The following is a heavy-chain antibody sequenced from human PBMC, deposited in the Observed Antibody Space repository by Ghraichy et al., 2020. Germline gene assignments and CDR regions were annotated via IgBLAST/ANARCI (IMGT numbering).Heavy chain of an antibody. J-gene: IGHJ4*02. D-gene: IGHD1-26*01. CDR2: IKQDGSER. V-gene: IGHV3-7*03. CDR3: ARVAVGATALDY. Sequence: GESLNISCAASGFSFSRYWMTWVRQAPGKGLEWVANIKQDGSERQYVDSVKGQFTISRDNAKNSLYLQMDSLRAEDTAVYYCARVAVGATALDYWGQGTLVAVSS. CDR1: GFSFSRYW.